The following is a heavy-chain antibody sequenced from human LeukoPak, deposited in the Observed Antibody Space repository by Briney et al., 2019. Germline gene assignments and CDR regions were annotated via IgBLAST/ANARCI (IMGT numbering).Heavy chain of an antibody. CDR3: ARAGQQLVGFWFDP. CDR2: INPSGGST. Sequence: SSEKVSCKASGHTFTSYYMHWVRQAPGQGLEWMGIINPSGGSTSYAQKFQGRVTMTRDTSTSTVYMELSSLRSEDTAVYYCARAGQQLVGFWFDPWRQGTLVTVSS. D-gene: IGHD6-6*01. J-gene: IGHJ5*02. CDR1: GHTFTSYY. V-gene: IGHV1-46*03.